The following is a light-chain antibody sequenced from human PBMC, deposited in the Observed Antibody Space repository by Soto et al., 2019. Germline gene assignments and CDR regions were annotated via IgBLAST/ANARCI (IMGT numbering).Light chain of an antibody. CDR1: NIEIKS. CDR3: QVWDTTNPVI. V-gene: IGLV3-21*02. CDR2: DDG. J-gene: IGLJ2*01. Sequence: SYELTQPPSVSVAPGQTARITCGGNNIEIKSVHWYQQKPGQAPVLVVYDDGDRTTGIPERFSGSESGNTATLTTSRVEAGDEADYYCQVWDTTNPVIFGGGTQLTVL.